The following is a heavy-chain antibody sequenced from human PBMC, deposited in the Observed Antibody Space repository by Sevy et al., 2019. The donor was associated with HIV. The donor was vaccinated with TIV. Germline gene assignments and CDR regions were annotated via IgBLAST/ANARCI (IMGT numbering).Heavy chain of an antibody. D-gene: IGHD2-2*01. Sequence: SGSLRLSCVASGFTFSKYSMSWVRQTPGKGLERVSTLSFACGRINYADSVKGRFTMSRYDSRNTFYLQMDSLRAEDTAIHYCAREGCSKPHDYWGQGTLVTVSS. CDR3: AREGCSKPHDY. CDR1: GFTFSKYS. CDR2: LSFACGRI. V-gene: IGHV3-23*01. J-gene: IGHJ4*02.